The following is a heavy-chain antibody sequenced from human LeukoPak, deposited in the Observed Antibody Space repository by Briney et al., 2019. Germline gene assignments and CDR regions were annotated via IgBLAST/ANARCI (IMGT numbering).Heavy chain of an antibody. Sequence: GGSLRLSCAAPGFTFSSYGMHWVRQAPGKGLEWVAVIWYDGSNKYYADSVKGRFTISRDNSKNTLYLQMNSLRAEDTAVYYCAKSGYYGSGSFFDYWGQGTLVTVSS. D-gene: IGHD3-10*01. CDR2: IWYDGSNK. J-gene: IGHJ4*02. V-gene: IGHV3-33*06. CDR1: GFTFSSYG. CDR3: AKSGYYGSGSFFDY.